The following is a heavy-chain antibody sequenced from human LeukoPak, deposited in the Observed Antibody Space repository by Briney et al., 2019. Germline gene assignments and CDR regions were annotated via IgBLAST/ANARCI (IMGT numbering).Heavy chain of an antibody. CDR1: GFTFSGYS. Sequence: GGSLRLSCAASGFTFSGYSMNWVRQAPGKGLEWVSYISSSSSTIYYADSVKGRFTISRDNAKNSLYLQMNSLRAEDTAVYYCARAPGSAAGEDAFDIWGQGTMVTVSS. V-gene: IGHV3-48*01. J-gene: IGHJ3*02. CDR3: ARAPGSAAGEDAFDI. D-gene: IGHD6-13*01. CDR2: ISSSSSTI.